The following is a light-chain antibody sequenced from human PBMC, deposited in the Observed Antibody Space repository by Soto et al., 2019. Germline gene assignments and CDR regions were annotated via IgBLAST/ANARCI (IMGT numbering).Light chain of an antibody. CDR2: DVS. J-gene: IGLJ2*01. V-gene: IGLV2-14*01. CDR3: SSYTSSTSTRA. Sequence: QSALTQPASVSGSPGQSITISCTGTSSDVGDYNYVSWYQQQPGKVPKLMIYDVSNRPSGVSYRFSGSKSGNTASLTISGLQAEDEADYYCSSYTSSTSTRAFGGGTKLTVL. CDR1: SSDVGDYNY.